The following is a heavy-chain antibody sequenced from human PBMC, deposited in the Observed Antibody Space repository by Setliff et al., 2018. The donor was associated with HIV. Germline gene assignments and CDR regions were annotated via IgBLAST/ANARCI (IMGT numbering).Heavy chain of an antibody. CDR3: ARDPRFCSGGSCRPDF. CDR1: GFSFSDYY. D-gene: IGHD2-15*01. CDR2: ISADNSFT. Sequence: GGSLRLSCVVSGFSFSDYYMTWIRQAPGKGLEYISYISADNSFTDYAASVKGRFTISRDNAKNSLFLQISSLRADDTAVYYCARDPRFCSGGSCRPDFWGQGTLVTVSS. J-gene: IGHJ4*02. V-gene: IGHV3-11*05.